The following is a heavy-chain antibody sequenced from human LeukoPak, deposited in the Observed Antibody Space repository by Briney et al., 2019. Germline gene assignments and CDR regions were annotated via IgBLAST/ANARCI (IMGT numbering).Heavy chain of an antibody. D-gene: IGHD3-9*01. CDR2: IYYSGST. J-gene: IGHJ3*02. CDR3: ARHQYYDILTGTSLGAFDI. Sequence: PSETLSLTCAVYGGSFSGYYWSWIRQPPGKGLEWIGSIYYSGSTYYNPSLKSRVTISVDTSKNQFSLKLSSVTAADTAVYYCARHQYYDILTGTSLGAFDIWGQGTMVTVSS. CDR1: GGSFSGYY. V-gene: IGHV4-34*01.